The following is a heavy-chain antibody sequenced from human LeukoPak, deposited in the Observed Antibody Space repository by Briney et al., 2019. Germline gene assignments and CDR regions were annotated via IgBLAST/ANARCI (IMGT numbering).Heavy chain of an antibody. D-gene: IGHD2-2*01. Sequence: SETLSLTCAVYGGSFSGYYWSWIRQPPGKGLDWIGEINHSGSTNYNPSLKSRVTISVDTSKNQFSLKLSSVTAADTAVYYCARGQGIVVVPAAFDYWGQGTLVTVSS. CDR1: GGSFSGYY. CDR2: INHSGST. J-gene: IGHJ4*02. CDR3: ARGQGIVVVPAAFDY. V-gene: IGHV4-34*01.